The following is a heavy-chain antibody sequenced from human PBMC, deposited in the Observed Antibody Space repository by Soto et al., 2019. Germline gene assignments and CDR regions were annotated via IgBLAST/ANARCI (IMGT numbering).Heavy chain of an antibody. CDR1: GYTFTSYG. D-gene: IGHD4-17*01. CDR2: ISAYNGNT. CDR3: ARDLHDYGDLYNWFDP. V-gene: IGHV1-18*01. Sequence: ASVKVSCKASGYTFTSYGISWVRQAPGQGLEWMRWISAYNGNTNYAQKLQGRVTMTTDTSTSTAYMELRSLRSDDTAVYYCARDLHDYGDLYNWFDPWGQGTLVTVSS. J-gene: IGHJ5*02.